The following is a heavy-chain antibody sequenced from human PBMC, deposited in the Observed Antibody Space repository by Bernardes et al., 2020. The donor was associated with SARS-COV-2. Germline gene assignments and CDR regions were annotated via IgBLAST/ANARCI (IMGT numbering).Heavy chain of an antibody. D-gene: IGHD6-13*01. J-gene: IGHJ2*01. Sequence: GSLRLSCAASGFTFSDYDMSWIRQAPGKGLEWVSYISSSSSTIYYADSVQGRFTVSRDNAKNSVYLQMNSLRAEDTAVYYCARATNGYSSSWFLLDLWGRGTLVTVSS. CDR2: ISSSSSTI. CDR1: GFTFSDYD. V-gene: IGHV3-11*01. CDR3: ARATNGYSSSWFLLDL.